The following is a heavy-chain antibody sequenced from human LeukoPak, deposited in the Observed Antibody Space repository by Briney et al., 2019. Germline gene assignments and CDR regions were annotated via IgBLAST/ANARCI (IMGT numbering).Heavy chain of an antibody. CDR3: ARGQDTAMVTLVY. CDR2: IYYSGST. V-gene: IGHV4-59*01. D-gene: IGHD5-18*01. CDR1: GGSISSYY. J-gene: IGHJ4*02. Sequence: PSETLSLTCTVSGGSISSYYWSWIRQPPGKGLEWIGYIYYSGSTNYNPSLKSRVTISVDTSKNQFSLKLSSVTAADTAAYYCARGQDTAMVTLVYWGQGTLVTVSS.